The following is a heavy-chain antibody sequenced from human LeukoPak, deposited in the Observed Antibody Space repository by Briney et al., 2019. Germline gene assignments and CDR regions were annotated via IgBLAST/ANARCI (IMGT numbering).Heavy chain of an antibody. CDR1: GYSFTNYW. D-gene: IGHD3-10*01. J-gene: IGHJ6*03. Sequence: KTGESLKISCKGSGYSFTNYWIGWVRQMPGKGLEWMGIIYPGDSDTRYSPSFQGQVTMSADKSISTAYLQWSTLKASDTAMYYCARTRYYGSSYNYMDVWGKGTTVTVSS. CDR2: IYPGDSDT. CDR3: ARTRYYGSSYNYMDV. V-gene: IGHV5-51*01.